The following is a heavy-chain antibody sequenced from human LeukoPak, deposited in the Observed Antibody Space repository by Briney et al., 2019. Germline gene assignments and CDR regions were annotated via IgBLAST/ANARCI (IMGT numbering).Heavy chain of an antibody. D-gene: IGHD6-19*01. CDR1: GFTFSNYG. V-gene: IGHV3-48*01. J-gene: IGHJ4*02. CDR2: ISLSADFT. CDR3: ARAHSSGWPYFDY. Sequence: GSLRLSCAASGFTFSNYGIHWVRQAPGKGLEWLSYISLSADFTYYRDSVKGRFTISRDNSKNTLYLQMNSLRAEDTAVYYCARAHSSGWPYFDYWGQGTLVTVSS.